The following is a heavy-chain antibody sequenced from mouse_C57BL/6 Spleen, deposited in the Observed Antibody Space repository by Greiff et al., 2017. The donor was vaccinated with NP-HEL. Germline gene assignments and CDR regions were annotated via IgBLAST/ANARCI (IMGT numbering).Heavy chain of an antibody. J-gene: IGHJ1*03. CDR2: ISYGGSP. Sequence: EVMLVESGPGLAKPSQTLSLTCSVTGYSITSAYWNWIRKFPGNKLEYMGYISYGGSPYYNPSLKSRISITRDTSKNQYYLQLNSVTTEDTATYYCARYILDSNGYFDVWGTGTTVTVSS. D-gene: IGHD2-5*01. V-gene: IGHV3-8*01. CDR1: GYSITSAY. CDR3: ARYILDSNGYFDV.